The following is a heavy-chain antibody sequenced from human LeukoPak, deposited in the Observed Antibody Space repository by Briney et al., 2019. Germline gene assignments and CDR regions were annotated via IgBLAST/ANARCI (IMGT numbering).Heavy chain of an antibody. D-gene: IGHD3-10*01. J-gene: IGHJ4*02. V-gene: IGHV3-7*05. CDR3: ATAESGAGSGLVARFAY. Sequence: GGSLRLSCAASGLTFSSYWMSWVRQAPGKGLEWVANIRQDGSKEYYLDSVKGRFTISRDNAKNSLHLQMNSLRAEDTAVYYCATAESGAGSGLVARFAYWGQGTLITVSS. CDR1: GLTFSSYW. CDR2: IRQDGSKE.